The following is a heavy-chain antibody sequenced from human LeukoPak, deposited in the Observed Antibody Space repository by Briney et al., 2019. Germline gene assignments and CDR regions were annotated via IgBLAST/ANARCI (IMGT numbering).Heavy chain of an antibody. CDR3: ARDSKTYYDFWSGYYQYYYYYMDV. CDR1: GFTFSSYA. J-gene: IGHJ6*03. V-gene: IGHV3-30-3*01. Sequence: PGRSLRLSCAASGFTFSSYAMHWVRQAPGKGLEWVAVISYDGSNKYYADSVKGRFTISRDNAKNSLYLQMNSLRAEDTAVYYCARDSKTYYDFWSGYYQYYYYYMDVWGKGTTVTVSS. D-gene: IGHD3-3*01. CDR2: ISYDGSNK.